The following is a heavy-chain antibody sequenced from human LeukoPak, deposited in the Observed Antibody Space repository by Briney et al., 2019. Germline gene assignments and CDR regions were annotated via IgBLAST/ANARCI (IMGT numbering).Heavy chain of an antibody. CDR1: GYTFTSYD. D-gene: IGHD2-2*02. V-gene: IGHV1-8*01. Sequence: ASVKISCKASGYTFTSYDINWVRQATGQGLEWMGWMSPNSGNTGYAQKFQGRVTMTRNTSISTAYMELSSLRSEDTAVYYCARALYTDLSFDPWGQGTLVTVSS. CDR3: ARALYTDLSFDP. CDR2: MSPNSGNT. J-gene: IGHJ5*02.